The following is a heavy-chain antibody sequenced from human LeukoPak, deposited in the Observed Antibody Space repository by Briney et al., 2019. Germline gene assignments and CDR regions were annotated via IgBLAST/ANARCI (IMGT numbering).Heavy chain of an antibody. Sequence: ASVKVSCKASGYTFTGYYMHWVRQAPGQGLEWMGWINPNSGGTNYAQKFQGWVTMTRDTSISTAYMELSRLRSDDTAVYYCARTYYYGSGSYYNDRTSPDAFDIWGQGTMVTVSS. CDR1: GYTFTGYY. CDR2: INPNSGGT. D-gene: IGHD3-10*01. V-gene: IGHV1-2*04. J-gene: IGHJ3*02. CDR3: ARTYYYGSGSYYNDRTSPDAFDI.